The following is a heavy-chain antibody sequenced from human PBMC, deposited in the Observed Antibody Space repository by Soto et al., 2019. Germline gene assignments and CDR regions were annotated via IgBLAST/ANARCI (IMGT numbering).Heavy chain of an antibody. Sequence: SQTLSLTCVISGDSVSSNSAAWNWIRQSPSRGLEWLGRTYYRSKWYNDYAVSVKSRITINPDTSKNQFSLQLNSVTPEDTAVYYCARDLGIAVAGRGGYYYYGMDVWGQGTTVTSP. V-gene: IGHV6-1*01. D-gene: IGHD6-19*01. CDR3: ARDLGIAVAGRGGYYYYGMDV. CDR1: GDSVSSNSAA. CDR2: TYYRSKWYN. J-gene: IGHJ6*02.